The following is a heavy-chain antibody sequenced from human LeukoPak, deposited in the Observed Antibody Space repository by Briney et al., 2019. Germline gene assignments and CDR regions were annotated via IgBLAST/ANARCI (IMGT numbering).Heavy chain of an antibody. V-gene: IGHV3-74*01. J-gene: IGHJ3*02. CDR1: GFTFSSYW. D-gene: IGHD5/OR15-5a*01. CDR2: IKTDGSST. CDR3: ARGVSGTGPDI. Sequence: GGSLRLSCAASGFTFSSYWMHWVRQAPGKGLVWVSRIKTDGSSTDYADSVKGRFTISRDNAKNTMYLQMNSLRAEDTAVYYRARGVSGTGPDIWGLGTMVTVSS.